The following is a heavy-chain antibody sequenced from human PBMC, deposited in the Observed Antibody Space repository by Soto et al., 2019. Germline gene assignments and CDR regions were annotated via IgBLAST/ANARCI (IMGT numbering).Heavy chain of an antibody. J-gene: IGHJ5*02. Sequence: GGSLRLSCGASGFPFSTYAMTWVRQVPGKGLEWVSTTSNGGNTDFAESVRGRFTVFRDNSKNTIYLQMSSLRAEDSAIYFCARDFRPGLIVPTKSGFDPWGQGTAVTVSS. CDR2: TSNGGNT. V-gene: IGHV3-23*01. CDR3: ARDFRPGLIVPTKSGFDP. D-gene: IGHD2-15*01. CDR1: GFPFSTYA.